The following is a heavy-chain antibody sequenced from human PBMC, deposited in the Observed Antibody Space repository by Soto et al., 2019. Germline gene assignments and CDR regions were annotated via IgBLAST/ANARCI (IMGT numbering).Heavy chain of an antibody. V-gene: IGHV4-34*01. CDR1: GGSFSGYY. Sequence: TLSLACDVYGGSFSGYYWSWIRQPPGKVLEWIGEINHSGITNYNPSLKSRVTISVDTSKNQFSLKLSSVTAADTAVYYCASDITGSPEKYYYYYGREGWGHGTPVSVS. CDR3: ASDITGSPEKYYYYYGREG. CDR2: INHSGIT. J-gene: IGHJ6*02. D-gene: IGHD3-10*01.